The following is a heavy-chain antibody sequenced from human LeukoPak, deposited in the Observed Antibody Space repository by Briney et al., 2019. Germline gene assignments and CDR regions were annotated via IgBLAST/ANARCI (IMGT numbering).Heavy chain of an antibody. V-gene: IGHV1-2*02. J-gene: IGHJ4*02. CDR3: ARRLFGVAGALGY. CDR2: INPNSGGT. D-gene: IGHD3-3*01. CDR1: GYTFTGYY. Sequence: ASVKVSCKASGYTFTGYYMHWVRQAPGQGLEWMGWINPNSGGTNYAQKFQGRVTMTRDTSISTAYMELSRLRSDDTAVYYCARRLFGVAGALGYWGQGTLVTVSS.